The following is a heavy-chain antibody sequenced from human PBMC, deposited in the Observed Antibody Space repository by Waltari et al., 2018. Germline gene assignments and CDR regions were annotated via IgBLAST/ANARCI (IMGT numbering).Heavy chain of an antibody. CDR1: GGSISSSSYY. D-gene: IGHD3-3*01. Sequence: QLRLQESGPGLVKPSETLSLTCTVSGGSISSSSYYGGWIRQPPGKGLEWIGSIYSSGNTYYNPSLKSRVTISVDTSKNQFSLKLSSVTAADTAVYYCARLVVPAFWSDYYYFDYWGQGTLVTVSS. J-gene: IGHJ4*02. CDR3: ARLVVPAFWSDYYYFDY. V-gene: IGHV4-39*01. CDR2: IYSSGNT.